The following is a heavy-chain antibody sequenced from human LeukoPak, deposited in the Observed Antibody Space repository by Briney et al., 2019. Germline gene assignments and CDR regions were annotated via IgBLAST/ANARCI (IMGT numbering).Heavy chain of an antibody. J-gene: IGHJ4*02. CDR2: IYWNDDK. D-gene: IGHD7-27*01. CDR3: TYTPIWGSCGDY. CDR1: GGSIYSYY. Sequence: TLSLTCTVSGGSIYSYYWSWIRQPPGKGLEWLALIYWNDDKRYSPSLKSRLTITKDTSISHVVLTMTNLDPVDTATYYCTYTPIWGSCGDYWGQGTLVTVSS. V-gene: IGHV2-5*01.